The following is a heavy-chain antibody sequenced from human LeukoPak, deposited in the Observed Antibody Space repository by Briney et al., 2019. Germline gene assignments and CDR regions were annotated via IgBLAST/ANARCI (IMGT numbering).Heavy chain of an antibody. D-gene: IGHD2-2*01. V-gene: IGHV1-69*13. CDR1: GGTFSSYA. J-gene: IGHJ5*02. Sequence: ASVKASCKASGGTFSSYAISWVRQAPGQGLEWMGGIIPIFGTANYAQKFQGRVTITADESTSTAYMELSSLRSEDTAVYYCARISEYQLLFGWFDTWGQGTLVTVSS. CDR3: ARISEYQLLFGWFDT. CDR2: IIPIFGTA.